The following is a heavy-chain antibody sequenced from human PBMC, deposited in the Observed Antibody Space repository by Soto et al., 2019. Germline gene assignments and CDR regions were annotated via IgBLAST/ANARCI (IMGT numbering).Heavy chain of an antibody. D-gene: IGHD3-9*01. J-gene: IGHJ4*02. CDR2: IFGGDSDT. V-gene: IGHV5-51*01. CDR3: ARLPPRARYFDRYYFHS. Sequence: GESLKISCKGSGYTFSDYWIAWVRQMPGKGLEWMGIIFGGDSDTTYSPSFQGQVTISADKSISTAYLQWSSLKASDTAMYFCARLPPRARYFDRYYFHSWGQGTLVTVSS. CDR1: GYTFSDYW.